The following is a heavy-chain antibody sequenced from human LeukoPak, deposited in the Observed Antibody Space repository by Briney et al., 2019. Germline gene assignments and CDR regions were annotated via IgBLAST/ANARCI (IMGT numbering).Heavy chain of an antibody. Sequence: GGSLRLSCAASGFTFSSYSMNWVRQAPGKGLEWVSSISSSSSYIYYADSVKGRFTISRDNAKNSLYLQMNSLRAEDTAVYYCARHASIVVVPAAIGSNWFDPWGQGTLVAVSS. CDR2: ISSSSSYI. CDR1: GFTFSSYS. V-gene: IGHV3-21*01. D-gene: IGHD2-2*01. J-gene: IGHJ5*02. CDR3: ARHASIVVVPAAIGSNWFDP.